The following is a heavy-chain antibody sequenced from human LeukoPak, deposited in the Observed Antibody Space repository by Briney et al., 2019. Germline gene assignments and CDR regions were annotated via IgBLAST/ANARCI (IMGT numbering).Heavy chain of an antibody. Sequence: SETLSLTCTVSGGSISSGGYYWSWIRQPPGKGLEWIGYIYHSGSTYYNPSLKSRVTISVDRSKNQFSLKLSSVTAADTAVYYCARHPIAARPAGDYWGQGTLVTVFS. CDR1: GGSISSGGYY. J-gene: IGHJ4*02. CDR2: IYHSGST. D-gene: IGHD6-6*01. V-gene: IGHV4-30-2*01. CDR3: ARHPIAARPAGDY.